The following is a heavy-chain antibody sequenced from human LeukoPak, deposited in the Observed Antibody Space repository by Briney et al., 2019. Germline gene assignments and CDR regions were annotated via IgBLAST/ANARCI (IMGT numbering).Heavy chain of an antibody. CDR1: GFTFSNAW. V-gene: IGHV3-15*01. CDR3: TTGYGDYEY. D-gene: IGHD4-17*01. CDR2: IKSKSDGGTT. J-gene: IGHJ4*02. Sequence: GGSLRLSCAASGFTFSNAWMSWVRQAPGKGLEWVDRIKSKSDGGTTDYAAPVKGRFTISRDDSKNTLYLQMNSLKTEDTAVYYCTTGYGDYEYWGQGTLVTVSS.